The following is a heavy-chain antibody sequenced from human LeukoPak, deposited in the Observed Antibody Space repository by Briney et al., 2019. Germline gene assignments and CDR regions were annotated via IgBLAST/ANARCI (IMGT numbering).Heavy chain of an antibody. CDR3: ARYGYYFDY. J-gene: IGHJ4*02. D-gene: IGHD4-17*01. Sequence: SETLSLTCTVSGASISSYYWSWIRQPPGKGLEWIGYIYYSGSTSYNPSLMSRVTISVDTSKNQLSLKLSSVTAADTAVYYCARYGYYFDYWGQGTLVTVSS. V-gene: IGHV4-59*12. CDR1: GASISSYY. CDR2: IYYSGST.